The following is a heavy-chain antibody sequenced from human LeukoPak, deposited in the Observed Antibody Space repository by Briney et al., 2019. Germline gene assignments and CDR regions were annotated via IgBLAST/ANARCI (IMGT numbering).Heavy chain of an antibody. Sequence: SQTLSLTCAISGDSVPSNSSAWNWIRHSPSRGLECLGRTYYRSKWYIDYAISAKGRITINPDTSKNQFSLQLNSVTPEDTAVYYCVRGAGALDTWGQGTTVTVSS. CDR1: GDSVPSNSSA. J-gene: IGHJ3*02. D-gene: IGHD6-19*01. CDR2: TYYRSKWYI. CDR3: VRGAGALDT. V-gene: IGHV6-1*01.